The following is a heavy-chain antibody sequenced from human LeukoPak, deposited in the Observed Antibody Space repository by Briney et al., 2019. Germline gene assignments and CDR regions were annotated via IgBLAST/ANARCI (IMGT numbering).Heavy chain of an antibody. J-gene: IGHJ4*02. CDR3: ARVRQGLYYFDS. D-gene: IGHD3-16*02. CDR1: GFTVSSNY. V-gene: IGHV3-66*01. CDR2: IYSGGTT. Sequence: AGGSLRLSCAASGFTVSSNYMSWVRQAPGKGLEWVSVIYSGGTTYYADSVKGRFTISRDNAENTLYLQMNSPGAEDTAVYYCARVRQGLYYFDSWGQGTLLTVSS.